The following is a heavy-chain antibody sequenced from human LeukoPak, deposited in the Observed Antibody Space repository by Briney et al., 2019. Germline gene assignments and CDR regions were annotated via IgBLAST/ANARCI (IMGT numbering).Heavy chain of an antibody. J-gene: IGHJ5*02. Sequence: GGSLRLSCAASGFTFSSYGMHWVRQAPGKGLEWVTFIRYDGSNKYYADSVKGRFTISRDNSKNTLYLQMNSLRAEDTAVYYCAKDWRYCSSTSCYLPWGQGTLVTVSS. CDR3: AKDWRYCSSTSCYLP. CDR1: GFTFSSYG. V-gene: IGHV3-30*02. CDR2: IRYDGSNK. D-gene: IGHD2-2*01.